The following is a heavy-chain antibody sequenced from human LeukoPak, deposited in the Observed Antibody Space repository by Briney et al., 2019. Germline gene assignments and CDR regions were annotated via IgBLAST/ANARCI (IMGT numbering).Heavy chain of an antibody. J-gene: IGHJ4*02. CDR2: ISGSGGST. D-gene: IGHD1-26*01. V-gene: IGHV3-23*01. Sequence: QAGGSLRLSCAASGFTFSSYAMSWVRQAPGKGLEWVSGISGSGGSTNYAASVKGRFTISRDNSKNTLYLQMNSLRAEDTALYYCAKDLIVGATKVPYFDYWGQGTLVTVSS. CDR3: AKDLIVGATKVPYFDY. CDR1: GFTFSSYA.